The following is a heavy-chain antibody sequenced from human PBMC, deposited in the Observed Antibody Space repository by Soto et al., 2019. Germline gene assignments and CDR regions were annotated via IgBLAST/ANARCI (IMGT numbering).Heavy chain of an antibody. CDR2: IIPIFGTA. Sequence: GASVKVSCKASGGTFSSYAISWVRQAPGQGLEWMGGIIPIFGTANYAQKFQGRVTITADKSTSTAYMELSSLRSEDTAGYYCERGKAYSVPFDYWGQGTLVTVSS. J-gene: IGHJ4*02. CDR1: GGTFSSYA. CDR3: ERGKAYSVPFDY. D-gene: IGHD2-21*01. V-gene: IGHV1-69*06.